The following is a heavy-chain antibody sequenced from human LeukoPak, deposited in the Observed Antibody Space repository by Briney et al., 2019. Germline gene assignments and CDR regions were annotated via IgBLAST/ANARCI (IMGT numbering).Heavy chain of an antibody. V-gene: IGHV1-18*01. D-gene: IGHD2-2*01. CDR3: ARDRDVVVQAADNWFDP. CDR1: GYTFTSYD. CDR2: ISAYNGNT. J-gene: IGHJ5*02. Sequence: ASVKVSCKASGYTFTSYDISWVRQAPGQGLEWMGWISAYNGNTNYAQKLQGRVTITRDTYTSTAYMELRSLRSDDTAVYYCARDRDVVVQAADNWFDPWGQGTLVTVSS.